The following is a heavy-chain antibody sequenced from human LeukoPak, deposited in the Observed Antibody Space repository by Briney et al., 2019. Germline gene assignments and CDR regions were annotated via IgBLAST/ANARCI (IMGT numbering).Heavy chain of an antibody. Sequence: ASVKVSCKASGGTFSSYAISWVRQAPGQGLEWMGRIIPILGIANYAQKFQGRVTITAGKSTSTAYMELSSLRSEDTAVYYCARRVYCGGDCYPQNWFDPWGQGTLVTVSS. D-gene: IGHD2-21*02. V-gene: IGHV1-69*04. CDR3: ARRVYCGGDCYPQNWFDP. J-gene: IGHJ5*02. CDR1: GGTFSSYA. CDR2: IIPILGIA.